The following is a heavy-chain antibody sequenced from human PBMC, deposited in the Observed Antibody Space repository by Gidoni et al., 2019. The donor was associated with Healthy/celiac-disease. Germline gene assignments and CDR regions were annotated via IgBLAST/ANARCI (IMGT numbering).Heavy chain of an antibody. Sequence: QVQLQQWGAGLLKPWETLSLTCAVYGGSFRGYYWSWIRQPPGKGLEWIGEINHSGSTNYNPSLKSRVTISVDTSKNQFSLKLSSVTAADTAVYYCARNYCSSTSCYYAGWFDPWGQGTLVTVSS. D-gene: IGHD2-2*01. CDR3: ARNYCSSTSCYYAGWFDP. CDR2: INHSGST. V-gene: IGHV4-34*01. J-gene: IGHJ5*02. CDR1: GGSFRGYY.